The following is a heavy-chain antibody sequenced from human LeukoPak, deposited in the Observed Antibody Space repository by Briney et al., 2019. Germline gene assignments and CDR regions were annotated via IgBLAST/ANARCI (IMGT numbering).Heavy chain of an antibody. D-gene: IGHD6-19*01. CDR2: ISSNGGST. CDR1: GFTFSSYA. V-gene: IGHV3-64*01. CDR3: TRVSSGWDNFDY. Sequence: GGSLRLSCAASGFTFSSYAMHWVRQAPGKGLEYVSAISSNGGSTYYANSVKGRFTISRDNSKNTLYLQMGSLRAEDMAVYYCTRVSSGWDNFDYWGQGTLGTVSS. J-gene: IGHJ4*02.